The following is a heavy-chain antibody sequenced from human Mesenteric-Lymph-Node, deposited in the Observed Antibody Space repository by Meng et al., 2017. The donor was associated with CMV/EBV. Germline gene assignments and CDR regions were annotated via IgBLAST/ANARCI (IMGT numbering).Heavy chain of an antibody. CDR1: GFTFSTYV. V-gene: IGHV3-23*01. D-gene: IGHD3-10*01. J-gene: IGHJ6*02. CDR3: ARDYHGSGRFYQPYYYGMDV. Sequence: GESLKISCAASGFTFSTYVMSWVRQAPGKGLEWVSAISASGDTTYYADSVRGRLATSRDNSKSTLYLQMNTLRVEDTAVYYCARDYHGSGRFYQPYYYGMDVWGQGTTVTVSS. CDR2: ISASGDTT.